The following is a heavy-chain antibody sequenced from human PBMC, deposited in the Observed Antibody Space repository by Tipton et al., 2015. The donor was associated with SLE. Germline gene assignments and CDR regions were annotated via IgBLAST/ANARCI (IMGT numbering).Heavy chain of an antibody. J-gene: IGHJ3*02. CDR3: VKGLFGELMDDALDI. Sequence: GSLRLSCAASGFVFSNYAMYWVRQAPGKAPEWVTGISAVGGGTWYPDSVNGRFIIARDNSRKTLYLQMNRLTAEDTALYFCVKGLFGELMDDALDIWGQGTMVIVSS. V-gene: IGHV3-23*01. D-gene: IGHD3-10*02. CDR1: GFVFSNYA. CDR2: ISAVGGGT.